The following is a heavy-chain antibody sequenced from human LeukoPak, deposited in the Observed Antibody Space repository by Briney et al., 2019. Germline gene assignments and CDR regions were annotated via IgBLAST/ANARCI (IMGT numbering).Heavy chain of an antibody. CDR1: GFTFSSYA. CDR2: ISSNGGST. D-gene: IGHD3-3*01. V-gene: IGHV3-64*01. Sequence: GGSLRLSCAASGFTFSSYAVHWVRQAPGKGLEYVSAISSNGGSTYYANSVKGRFTISRDNSKNTLYLQMGNLRAEDMAVYYCATGPSYYTNWGQGTLVTVSS. J-gene: IGHJ4*02. CDR3: ATGPSYYTN.